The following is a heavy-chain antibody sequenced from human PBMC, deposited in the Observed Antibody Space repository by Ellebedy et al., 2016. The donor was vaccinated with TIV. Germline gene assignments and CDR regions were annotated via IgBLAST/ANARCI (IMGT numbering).Heavy chain of an antibody. V-gene: IGHV6-1*01. Sequence: QTLSLTCAISGDILPSNSAAWHWLRQSPSRGHEWMGRTYYRSKWYNDDAVSVKSRITINPDTSKNQFSLQLNSVTPEDTAVYYRARGGDFDYWGQGTLVTVSS. CDR3: ARGGDFDY. D-gene: IGHD3-10*01. CDR1: GDILPSNSAA. J-gene: IGHJ4*02. CDR2: TYYRSKWYN.